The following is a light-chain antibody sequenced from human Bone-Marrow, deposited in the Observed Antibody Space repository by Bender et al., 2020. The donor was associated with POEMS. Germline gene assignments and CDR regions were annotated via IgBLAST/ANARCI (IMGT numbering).Light chain of an antibody. J-gene: IGLJ2*01. V-gene: IGLV3-1*01. CDR1: KLGDKY. CDR2: QDT. Sequence: SYELTQPPSVSVSPGQTASITCSGDKLGDKYACWYQQKSGQAPVLVIYQDTKRPSGIPQRFSGSNSGNTATLTISGTQAMDEADYYCQAWDYSVVFGGGTKLTVL. CDR3: QAWDYSVV.